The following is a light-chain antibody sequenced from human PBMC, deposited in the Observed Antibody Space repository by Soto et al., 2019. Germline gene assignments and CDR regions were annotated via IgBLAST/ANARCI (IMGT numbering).Light chain of an antibody. CDR2: ECN. CDR3: SSYAGSNNHVI. J-gene: IGLJ2*01. CDR1: SSDVGAYKY. V-gene: IGLV2-8*01. Sequence: HSALTQPPSASGSPGQSVTISCTGTSSDVGAYKYVSWYQQHPGKAPKLMIYECNKRPSGVPDRFSGSKSGNTASLTVSGLQAEDEANYYCSSYAGSNNHVIFGGGTQLTVL.